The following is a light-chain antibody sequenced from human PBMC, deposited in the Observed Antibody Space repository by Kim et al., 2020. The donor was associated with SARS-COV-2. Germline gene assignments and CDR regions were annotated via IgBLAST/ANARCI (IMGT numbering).Light chain of an antibody. CDR2: QDS. Sequence: SVSPGQTASITCSGEKLGDKYACWYQRKPGQPPVLVIYQDSKRPSGIPERFSGSNSGNTATLTISGTQAMEEADYYCQACDSSTAVFGGGTQLTVL. J-gene: IGLJ2*01. CDR3: QACDSSTAV. CDR1: KLGDKY. V-gene: IGLV3-1*01.